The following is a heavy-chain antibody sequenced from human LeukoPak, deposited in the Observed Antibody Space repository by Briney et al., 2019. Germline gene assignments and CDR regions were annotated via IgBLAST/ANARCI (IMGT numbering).Heavy chain of an antibody. CDR2: ISGSGDST. V-gene: IGHV3-23*01. CDR1: RFTFNNYA. CDR3: VKGCSYTGCYTSDY. D-gene: IGHD2-2*02. J-gene: IGHJ4*02. Sequence: GGSLRLSCAASRFTFNNYAMTWVRQAPGKGLEWVSTISGSGDSTHYAGSVKGRFTISRDNSKNMLYLQMNSLRVEDTAIYYCVKGCSYTGCYTSDYWGQGTLVTVSS.